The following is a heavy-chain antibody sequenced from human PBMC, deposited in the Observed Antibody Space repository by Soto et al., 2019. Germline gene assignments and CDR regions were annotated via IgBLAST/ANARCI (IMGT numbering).Heavy chain of an antibody. J-gene: IGHJ4*02. CDR2: ISYDGSNK. D-gene: IGHD5-18*01. CDR3: ARGPPGYTAMAKYYFDY. CDR1: GFTFSSYA. Sequence: GGSLRLSCAASGFTFSSYAMHWVRQAPGKGLEWVTVISYDGSNKYYADSVKGRFTISRDNSKNTLYLQMNSLRAEDTAVYYYARGPPGYTAMAKYYFDYWGQGTLVTVSS. V-gene: IGHV3-30-3*01.